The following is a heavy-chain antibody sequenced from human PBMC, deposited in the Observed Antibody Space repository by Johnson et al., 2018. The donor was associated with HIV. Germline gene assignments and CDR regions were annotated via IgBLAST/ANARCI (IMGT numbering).Heavy chain of an antibody. CDR3: SRDESTMIVVAGDAFDI. D-gene: IGHD3-22*01. Sequence: QVQLVESGGGLVQPGGSLRLSCAASGFTFSSYGMHWVRQAPGKGLEWVAFIRYDGSNKYYADSVKGRFTISRDNSKNTLYLQMNSLRAEDTAVYYCSRDESTMIVVAGDAFDIWGQGTMVTVSS. V-gene: IGHV3-30*02. CDR2: IRYDGSNK. J-gene: IGHJ3*02. CDR1: GFTFSSYG.